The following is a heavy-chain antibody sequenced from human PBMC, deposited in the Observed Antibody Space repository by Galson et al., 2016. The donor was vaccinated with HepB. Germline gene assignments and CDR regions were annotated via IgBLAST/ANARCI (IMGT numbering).Heavy chain of an antibody. CDR2: INRDGSGT. D-gene: IGHD3-16*01. Sequence: SLRLSCADSESTFGNHWVYWVRQAPGKGLVWVSKINRDGSGTAYADSVKGRFTVSRANAKNTLYLQMNSLRDEDTALYYCARGGTPSGLDIWGQGKMVTVSS. J-gene: IGHJ3*02. CDR3: ARGGTPSGLDI. CDR1: ESTFGNHW. V-gene: IGHV3-74*03.